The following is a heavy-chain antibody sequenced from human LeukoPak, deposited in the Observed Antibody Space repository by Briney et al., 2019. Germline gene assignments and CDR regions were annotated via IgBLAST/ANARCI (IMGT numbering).Heavy chain of an antibody. CDR2: ISSSGSTI. CDR3: ARTPSTMVRGVPSVFFDY. CDR1: GFTFSSYE. D-gene: IGHD3-10*01. J-gene: IGHJ4*02. Sequence: PGGSLRLSCAASGFTFSSYEMNWVRQAPGKGLEWVSYISSSGSTIYYADSVKGRFTISRDNAKNSLYLQMNSLRAEDTAVYYCARTPSTMVRGVPSVFFDYWGQGALVTVSS. V-gene: IGHV3-48*03.